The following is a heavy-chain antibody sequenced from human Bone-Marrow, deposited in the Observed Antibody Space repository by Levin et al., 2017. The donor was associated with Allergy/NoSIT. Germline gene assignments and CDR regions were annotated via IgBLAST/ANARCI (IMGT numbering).Heavy chain of an antibody. CDR2: ISSSGSTI. J-gene: IGHJ4*02. CDR3: ASGREYSGYDYGDY. V-gene: IGHV3-48*03. D-gene: IGHD5-12*01. CDR1: GFTFSSYE. Sequence: GGSLRLSCAASGFTFSSYEMNWVRQAPGKGLEWVSYISSSGSTIYYADSVKGRFTISRDNAKNSLYLQMNSLRAEDTAVYYCASGREYSGYDYGDYWGQGTLVTVSS.